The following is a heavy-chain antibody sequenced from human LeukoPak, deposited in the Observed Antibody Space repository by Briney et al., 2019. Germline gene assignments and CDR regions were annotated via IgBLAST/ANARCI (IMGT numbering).Heavy chain of an antibody. J-gene: IGHJ2*01. CDR3: ARGGIAVLFDL. CDR1: GGSISSNIYY. Sequence: SETLSLTCTVSGGSISSNIYYWDWVRQPPGKGLEWIGYIYYTGSTYYNPSLKSRVTISVDTSKNQFSLKLSSVTAADTAVYYCARGGIAVLFDLWGRGTLVTVSS. CDR2: IYYTGST. D-gene: IGHD6-19*01. V-gene: IGHV4-39*07.